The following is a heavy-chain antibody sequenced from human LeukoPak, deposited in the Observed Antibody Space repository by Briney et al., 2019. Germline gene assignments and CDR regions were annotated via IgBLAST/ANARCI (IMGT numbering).Heavy chain of an antibody. Sequence: SETLSLTCSVSGDSISSSSYSWGWIRQPPGKGLEWIGHSYRSGRTYYNPSPKSRVTISVDTSKNQFSLKLNSVTAADTAVYYCARLDSAASNDYWGQGTRVTVSS. CDR3: ARLDSAASNDY. D-gene: IGHD2-2*01. V-gene: IGHV4-39*01. CDR1: GDSISSSSYS. CDR2: SYRSGRT. J-gene: IGHJ4*02.